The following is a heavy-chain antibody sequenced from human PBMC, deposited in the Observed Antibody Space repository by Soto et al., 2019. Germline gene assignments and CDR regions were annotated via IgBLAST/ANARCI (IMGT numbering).Heavy chain of an antibody. CDR2: ISSSSSYI. J-gene: IGHJ6*02. CDR1: GFTFSSYS. CDR3: ARVAVADPYYYYYGMDV. D-gene: IGHD6-19*01. V-gene: IGHV3-21*01. Sequence: GALRLSCAASGFTFSSYSMNWVRQAAGKGLEWVSSISSSSSYIYNADSVKGRFTISRDNAKNSLYLQMNSLRAEDTAVYYCARVAVADPYYYYYGMDVWGQGTTVTVSS.